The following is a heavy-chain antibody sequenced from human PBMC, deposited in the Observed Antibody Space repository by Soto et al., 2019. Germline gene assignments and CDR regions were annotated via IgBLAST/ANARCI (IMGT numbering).Heavy chain of an antibody. CDR1: GGSISSYY. CDR2: IYTSGST. V-gene: IGHV4-4*07. J-gene: IGHJ6*02. Sequence: EILSLTCTVSGGSISSYYWSWIRQPAGKGLEWIGRIYTSGSTNYNPSLKSRVTMSVDTSKNQFSLKLSSVTAADTAVYYCARVLGGSSSRPDYYYGMDVWGQGTTVTVSS. D-gene: IGHD6-6*01. CDR3: ARVLGGSSSRPDYYYGMDV.